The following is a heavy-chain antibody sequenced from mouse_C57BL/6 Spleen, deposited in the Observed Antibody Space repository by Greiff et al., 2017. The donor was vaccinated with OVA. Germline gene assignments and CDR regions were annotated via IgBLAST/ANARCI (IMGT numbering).Heavy chain of an antibody. Sequence: VQLQQSGAELVRPGASVTLSCKASGYTFTDYEMHWVKQTPVHGLEWIGAIDPETGGTAYNQKFKGKAILTADKYSSTAYMELRSLTSEDSAVYYCTRGGTVARPRLAMDYWGQGTSVTVSS. J-gene: IGHJ4*01. D-gene: IGHD1-1*01. CDR3: TRGGTVARPRLAMDY. V-gene: IGHV1-15*01. CDR2: IDPETGGT. CDR1: GYTFTDYE.